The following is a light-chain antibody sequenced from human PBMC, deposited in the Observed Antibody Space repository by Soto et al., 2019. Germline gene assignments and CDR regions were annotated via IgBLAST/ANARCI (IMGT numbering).Light chain of an antibody. CDR3: LQESNDPLT. CDR1: QGVRDD. V-gene: IGKV1-6*01. Sequence: IQMTQSPSSLSASVGDRVTITCSASQGVRDDVGWYQQKPGKAPQLLIYSASTLQTGVPPRFSGSRSGTDFTPTISGLKPEDFATYYCLQESNDPLTFGGGTKGEIK. CDR2: SAS. J-gene: IGKJ4*01.